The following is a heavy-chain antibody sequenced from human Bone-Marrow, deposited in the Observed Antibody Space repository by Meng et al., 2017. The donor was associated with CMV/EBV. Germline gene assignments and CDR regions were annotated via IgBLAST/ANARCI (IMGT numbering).Heavy chain of an antibody. Sequence: LSLTCAVYGGSFSGYYWSWIRQPPGKGLEWIGEINHSGSTNYNPSLKSRVTISVDTSKNQFSLKLSSVTAADTAVYYCARGRGCSSTSCSVGTSEFDYWGQGTLVTVSS. CDR3: ARGRGCSSTSCSVGTSEFDY. V-gene: IGHV4-34*01. CDR1: GGSFSGYY. CDR2: INHSGST. D-gene: IGHD2-2*01. J-gene: IGHJ4*02.